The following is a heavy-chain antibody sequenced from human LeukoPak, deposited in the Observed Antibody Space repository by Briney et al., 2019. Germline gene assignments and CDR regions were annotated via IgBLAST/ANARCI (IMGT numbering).Heavy chain of an antibody. CDR3: ARGGDYYDSSLSLFDY. Sequence: SETLSLTCAVSGGSISSGGYSWSWIRQPPGKGLEWIGYIYHSGSTSYTPSLKSRVTISVDKSKNHFSLKLSSVTAADTAVYYCARGGDYYDSSLSLFDYWGQGTLVTVSS. CDR2: IYHSGST. CDR1: GGSISSGGYS. J-gene: IGHJ4*02. V-gene: IGHV4-30-2*01. D-gene: IGHD3-22*01.